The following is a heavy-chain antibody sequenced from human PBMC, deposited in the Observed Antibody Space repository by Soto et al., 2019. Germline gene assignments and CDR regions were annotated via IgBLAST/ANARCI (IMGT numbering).Heavy chain of an antibody. CDR3: ARDLALTQDTAMVNGY. CDR2: IWYDGSNK. V-gene: IGHV3-33*01. D-gene: IGHD5-18*01. J-gene: IGHJ4*02. CDR1: GFTFSSYG. Sequence: QVQLVESGGGVVQPGRSLRLSCAASGFTFSSYGMHWVRQAPGKGLEWVAVIWYDGSNKYYADSVKGRFTISRDNSKNXLYLQMNSLRAEDTAVYYCARDLALTQDTAMVNGYWGQGTLVTVSS.